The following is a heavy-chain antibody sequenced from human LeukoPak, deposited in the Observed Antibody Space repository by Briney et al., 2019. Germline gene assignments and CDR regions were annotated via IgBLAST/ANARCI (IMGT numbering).Heavy chain of an antibody. J-gene: IGHJ3*02. CDR1: GYTFTGYY. CDR3: ATSGNYYDTSGYRAFDI. CDR2: INPNSGGT. V-gene: IGHV1-2*02. D-gene: IGHD3-22*01. Sequence: GASVKVSCKASGYTFTGYYMHWVRQAPGQGLEWMGWINPNSGGTNYAQKFQGRVTMTRDTSFSTAYMELSRLRSDDTAVYYCATSGNYYDTSGYRAFDIWGQGTMVTVSS.